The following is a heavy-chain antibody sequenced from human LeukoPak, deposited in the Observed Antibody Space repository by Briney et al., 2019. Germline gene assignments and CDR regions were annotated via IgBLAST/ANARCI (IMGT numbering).Heavy chain of an antibody. CDR2: IIPIFGTA. J-gene: IGHJ6*04. CDR1: GGTFSSYA. CDR3: ATRMVRGVIIPGGDYHYGMDV. V-gene: IGHV1-69*01. D-gene: IGHD3-10*01. Sequence: SVKVSCKASGGTFSSYAISWVRQAPGQGLEWMGGIIPIFGTASYAQKFQGRVTITADESTSTAYVELSSLRSEDTAVYYCATRMVRGVIIPGGDYHYGMDVWGKGTTVTVSS.